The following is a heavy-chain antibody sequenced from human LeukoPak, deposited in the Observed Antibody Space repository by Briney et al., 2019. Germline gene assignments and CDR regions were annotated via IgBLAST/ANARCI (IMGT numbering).Heavy chain of an antibody. J-gene: IGHJ6*02. CDR3: ARYCSGGSCYSSGVSGMDV. Sequence: GGSLRLSCAASGFAFSTYDMSWVRQATGKGLEWVSSIGTAGETYYPDSVKGRFTISRENAKNSLYLQMNSLRAGDTAVYYCARYCSGGSCYSSGVSGMDVWGQGTTVTVSS. D-gene: IGHD2-15*01. V-gene: IGHV3-13*01. CDR1: GFAFSTYD. CDR2: IGTAGET.